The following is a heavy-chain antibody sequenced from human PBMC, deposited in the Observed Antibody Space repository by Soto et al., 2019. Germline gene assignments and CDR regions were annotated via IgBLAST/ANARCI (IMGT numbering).Heavy chain of an antibody. CDR1: GGSISTYY. CDR2: IDTSGNT. CDR3: TRYSSNWFQTEGMDV. V-gene: IGHV4-4*07. D-gene: IGHD6-13*01. Sequence: SETLSLTCTVSGGSISTYYWSWIRQPAGKGLEWIGRIDTSGNTNYNPSLKSRVTMSVDTSKKQFSLKLTSVTAADTAVYYCTRYSSNWFQTEGMDVWGQGTTVTVSS. J-gene: IGHJ6*02.